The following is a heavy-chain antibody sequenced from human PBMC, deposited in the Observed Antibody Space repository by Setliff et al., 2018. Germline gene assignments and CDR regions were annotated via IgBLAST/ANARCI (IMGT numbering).Heavy chain of an antibody. CDR3: ARVFFGVNDGLYHYFNMDI. D-gene: IGHD3-10*01. V-gene: IGHV1-46*01. Sequence: ASVKVSCKASGYTFTNYHMHWVRQAPGQGLEWMGVINCTGGSATYAQKFQGRVTMTRDTSTSTAYMELRSLRSDDTAAYYCARVFFGVNDGLYHYFNMDIWGKGTTVTVSS. CDR2: INCTGGSA. CDR1: GYTFTNYH. J-gene: IGHJ6*03.